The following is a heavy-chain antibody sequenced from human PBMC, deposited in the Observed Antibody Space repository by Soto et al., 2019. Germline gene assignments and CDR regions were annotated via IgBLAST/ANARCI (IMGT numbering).Heavy chain of an antibody. CDR1: GGSMSGGKW. CDR2: ISHSGST. CDR3: TRNGDWNFDY. Sequence: QVQLQESGPGLVKPSGTLSLTCAVSGGSMSGGKWWSWVRQPPGKGLVWIGEISHSGSTGYNPSLKSRVTLSVNTSKNQFSLNVNSVTAADTAVYYCTRNGDWNFDYGGRGALVTVSS. D-gene: IGHD4-17*01. J-gene: IGHJ4*02. V-gene: IGHV4-4*02.